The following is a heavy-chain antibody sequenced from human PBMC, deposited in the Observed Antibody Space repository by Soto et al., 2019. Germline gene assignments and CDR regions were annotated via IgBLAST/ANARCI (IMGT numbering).Heavy chain of an antibody. V-gene: IGHV1-69*02. Sequence: QVQLVQSVAEVKKPGSSVKVSCKASGGTFSSYTISWVRHAPGQELEWMGRIIPIIGIANYAQKFQGRVTVTADESTSTARMERGSLGSEDTAVYYCALGGVVVVPAATHFDYCGQGTLVTVSS. CDR1: GGTFSSYT. D-gene: IGHD2-2*01. CDR3: ALGGVVVVPAATHFDY. J-gene: IGHJ4*02. CDR2: IIPIIGIA.